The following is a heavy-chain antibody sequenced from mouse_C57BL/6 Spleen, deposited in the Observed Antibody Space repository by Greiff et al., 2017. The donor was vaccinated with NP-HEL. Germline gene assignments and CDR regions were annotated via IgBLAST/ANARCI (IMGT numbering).Heavy chain of an antibody. J-gene: IGHJ4*01. Sequence: EVKLVESGGGLVKPGGSLKLSCAASGFTFSDYGMHWVRQAPEQGLEWVAYISRGSSTIYYADTVKGRFTISRDNAKNTLFLQLTSLRSEDTAMYYCARPDYYGSAGGYWGQGTSVTVSS. CDR3: ARPDYYGSAGGY. CDR2: ISRGSSTI. CDR1: GFTFSDYG. D-gene: IGHD1-1*01. V-gene: IGHV5-17*01.